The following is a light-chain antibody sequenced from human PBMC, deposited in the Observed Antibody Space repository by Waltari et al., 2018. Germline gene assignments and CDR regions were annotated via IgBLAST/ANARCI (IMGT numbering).Light chain of an antibody. Sequence: DIHLTQSPSTLSASVGDRVTITFRASQNIDKWLAWYQQKPGKAPKLLIYKASYLQSGVPSRFSGRGSGTEFTLTIDSLQPDDFATYHCQQYNSYSCGFGPGTTVDLK. V-gene: IGKV1-5*03. CDR2: KAS. J-gene: IGKJ3*01. CDR1: QNIDKW. CDR3: QQYNSYSCG.